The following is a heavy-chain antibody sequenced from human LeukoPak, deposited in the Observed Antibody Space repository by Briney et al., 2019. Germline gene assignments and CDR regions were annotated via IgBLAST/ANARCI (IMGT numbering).Heavy chain of an antibody. D-gene: IGHD1-26*01. CDR3: AREMWVSSNWFDP. V-gene: IGHV1-18*01. Sequence: ASVTVSFKASGYTFTIYGISWVRQAPGQGLEWMGWISAYNGNTNYAQKFQGRVTITADESTSTAYMELRSLRSDDTAVYYCAREMWVSSNWFDPWGQGTLVTVSS. J-gene: IGHJ5*02. CDR1: GYTFTIYG. CDR2: ISAYNGNT.